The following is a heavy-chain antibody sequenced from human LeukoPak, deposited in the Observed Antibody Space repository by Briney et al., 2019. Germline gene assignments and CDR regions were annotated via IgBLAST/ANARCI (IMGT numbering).Heavy chain of an antibody. CDR1: GGTFSSYA. CDR3: ARDLYRQLCLNY. V-gene: IGHV1-69*13. D-gene: IGHD5-18*01. CDR2: IIPIFGTA. J-gene: IGHJ4*02. Sequence: SVKVSCKASGGTFSSYAISWVRQAPGQGLEWMGGIIPIFGTANYAQKFQGRVTITADESTSTAYMELSSLRSEDTAVYYCARDLYRQLCLNYWGQGTLVTVSS.